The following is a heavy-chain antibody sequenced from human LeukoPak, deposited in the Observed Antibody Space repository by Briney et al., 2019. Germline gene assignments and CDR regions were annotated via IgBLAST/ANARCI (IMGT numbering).Heavy chain of an antibody. D-gene: IGHD4-17*01. CDR1: GFTFSSYA. J-gene: IGHJ4*02. Sequence: GGSLRLSCAASGFTFSSYAMSWVRQAPGKGLEWVSAISGSGGSTYYADSVEGRFTISRDNSKNTLYLQMNSLRAEDTAVYYCAKGSTSTVTPTDYWGQGTLVTVSS. V-gene: IGHV3-23*01. CDR3: AKGSTSTVTPTDY. CDR2: ISGSGGST.